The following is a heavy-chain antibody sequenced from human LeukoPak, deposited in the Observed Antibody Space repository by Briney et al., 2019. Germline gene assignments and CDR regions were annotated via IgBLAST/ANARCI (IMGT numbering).Heavy chain of an antibody. CDR3: ARSWVGASEGDR. J-gene: IGHJ5*02. Sequence: ASVKVSCKASGYTFTGYYTHWVRQAPGQGLEWMGWINPNSGGTNYAQKFQGRVTMTRDTSISTAYMELSRLRSDDTAVYYCARSWVGASEGDRWGQGTLVTVSS. CDR2: INPNSGGT. V-gene: IGHV1-2*02. D-gene: IGHD1-26*01. CDR1: GYTFTGYY.